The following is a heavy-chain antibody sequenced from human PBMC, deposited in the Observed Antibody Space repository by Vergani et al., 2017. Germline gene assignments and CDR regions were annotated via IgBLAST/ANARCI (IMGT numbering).Heavy chain of an antibody. CDR3: ARDLLPGTLLLLAY. CDR2: ISGSGHTK. Sequence: VHLVESGGGWVKPGGSLTVSCVTSGFNFRDAWFNWIRQAPGKGLEWISYISGSGHTKYYADSVKGRFAISRDNAKNSLYLQMNNLRVEDTAVYYCARDLLPGTLLLLAYWGQGTLISVSS. CDR1: GFNFRDAW. V-gene: IGHV3-11*04. J-gene: IGHJ4*02. D-gene: IGHD1-7*01.